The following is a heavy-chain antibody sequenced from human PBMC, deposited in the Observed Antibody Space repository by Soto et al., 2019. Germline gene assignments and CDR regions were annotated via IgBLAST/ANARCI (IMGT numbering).Heavy chain of an antibody. V-gene: IGHV1-18*01. J-gene: IGHJ6*03. CDR2: ISAYNGNT. Sequence: QVQLVQSGAEVKKPGASVKVSCKASGYTFTSYGISWVRQAPGQGLEWMGWISAYNGNTNYAQKLQGRVTMTTDTSTSTAYMELRSLRSDDTAVYYCARDPVTDDDYYYYYMDVWGKGTTFTVSS. CDR1: GYTFTSYG. CDR3: ARDPVTDDDYYYYYMDV. D-gene: IGHD3-3*01.